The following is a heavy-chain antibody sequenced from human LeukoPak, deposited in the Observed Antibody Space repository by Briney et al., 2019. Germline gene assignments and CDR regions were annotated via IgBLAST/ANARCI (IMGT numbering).Heavy chain of an antibody. D-gene: IGHD3-10*01. CDR2: IYYSGST. CDR1: GGSMSPYH. CDR3: ARGGSAQYYYYYGMDV. V-gene: IGHV4-59*01. J-gene: IGHJ6*02. Sequence: SETLSLTCTVSGGSMSPYHWGWIRQPPGKGLEWIGYIYYSGSTNYNPSLKSRVTISVDTSKNQFSLKLSSVTAADTAVYYCARGGSAQYYYYYGMDVWGQGTTVTVSS.